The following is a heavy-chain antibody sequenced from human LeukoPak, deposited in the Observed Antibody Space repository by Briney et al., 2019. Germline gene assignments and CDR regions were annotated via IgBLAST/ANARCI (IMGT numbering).Heavy chain of an antibody. CDR3: AREHVDIVATTQGGYFDY. CDR2: IYYSGST. D-gene: IGHD5-12*01. V-gene: IGHV4-31*03. CDR1: GGSISSGGYY. J-gene: IGHJ4*02. Sequence: PSRTLSLTCTVSGGSISSGGYYWSWIRQHPGKGLEWIGYIYYSGSTYYNPSLKSRVTISVDTSKNQFSLKLSSVTAADTAVYYCAREHVDIVATTQGGYFDYWGQGTLVTVSS.